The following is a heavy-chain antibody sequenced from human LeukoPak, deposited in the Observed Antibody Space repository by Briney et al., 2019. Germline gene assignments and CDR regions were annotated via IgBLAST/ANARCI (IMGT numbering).Heavy chain of an antibody. CDR1: GGSISSGGYY. CDR3: AAYSYSGSSKGTFDI. D-gene: IGHD1-26*01. Sequence: PSQTLSLTCTVSGGSISSGGYYWSWIRQPPGKGLEWIGYIYHSGSTYYNPFLKSRVTISVDRSKNQFSLKLSSVTAADTAVYYCAAYSYSGSSKGTFDIWGQGTMVTVSS. V-gene: IGHV4-30-2*01. J-gene: IGHJ3*02. CDR2: IYHSGST.